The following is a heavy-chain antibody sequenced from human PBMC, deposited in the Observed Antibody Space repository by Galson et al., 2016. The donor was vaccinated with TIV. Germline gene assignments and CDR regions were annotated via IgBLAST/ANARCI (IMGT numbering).Heavy chain of an antibody. CDR1: GFIFSDYD. CDR2: ISYDGNNK. CDR3: AKYRGAKGCTTTSCYVMDV. Sequence: SLRLSCAVSGFIFSDYDMHWVRQAPGKGLAWVAVISYDGNNKFYGTSVKCRVTISRDNSKNMLYLQLNSLRPEDTALYYCAKYRGAKGCTTTSCYVMDVWGQGTTVIV. V-gene: IGHV3-30*18. D-gene: IGHD2-2*01. J-gene: IGHJ6*02.